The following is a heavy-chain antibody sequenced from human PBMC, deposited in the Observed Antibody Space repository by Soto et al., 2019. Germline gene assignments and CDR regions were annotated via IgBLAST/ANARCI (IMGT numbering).Heavy chain of an antibody. V-gene: IGHV3-9*01. Sequence: PGGSLRLSCAASGFTFDDYAMHWVRQAPGKGLEWVSGISWNSGSIGYADSVKGRFTISRDNAKNSLYLQMNSLRAEDTALYYCAKGIAAAEHYFDYWGQGTLVTVSS. J-gene: IGHJ4*02. CDR2: ISWNSGSI. CDR3: AKGIAAAEHYFDY. D-gene: IGHD6-13*01. CDR1: GFTFDDYA.